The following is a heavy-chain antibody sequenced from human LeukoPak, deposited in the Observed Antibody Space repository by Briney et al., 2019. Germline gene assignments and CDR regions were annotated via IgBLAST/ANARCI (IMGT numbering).Heavy chain of an antibody. CDR2: IRYDGSNK. Sequence: GGSLRLSCAASGFTFSSYGMHWVRQAPGKGLEWVAFIRYDGSNKYYADSVKGRFTISRDNSKNTLYLQMNSLRAEDTAVYYCARGRGYDFWSGYYIDYWGQGTLVTVSS. J-gene: IGHJ4*02. V-gene: IGHV3-30*02. CDR3: ARGRGYDFWSGYYIDY. D-gene: IGHD3-3*01. CDR1: GFTFSSYG.